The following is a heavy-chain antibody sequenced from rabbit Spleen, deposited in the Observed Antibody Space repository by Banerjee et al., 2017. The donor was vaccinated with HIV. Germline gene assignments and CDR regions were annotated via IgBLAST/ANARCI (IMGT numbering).Heavy chain of an antibody. CDR3: ARNYVNAFDP. CDR2: IYAGSSGTT. V-gene: IGHV1S40*01. CDR1: GFSFSSSYW. Sequence: QSLEESGGDLVKPGASLTLTCTASGFSFSSSYWMCWVRQAPGKGLEWIACIYAGSSGTTYYASWAKGRFTISKISSTTVTLQMTRLTAADTATYFCARNYVNAFDPWGQGTLVTVS. J-gene: IGHJ2*01. D-gene: IGHD1-1*01.